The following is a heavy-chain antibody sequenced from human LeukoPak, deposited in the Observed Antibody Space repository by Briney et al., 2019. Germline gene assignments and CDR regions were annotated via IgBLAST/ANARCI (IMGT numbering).Heavy chain of an antibody. Sequence: PSETLSLTCTVSGGSISSYYWSWTRQPPGKGLEWIGYIYHSGTTNYNPSLKSRATISINTSKNQFSLKMSSVTAADTAVYYCARGYSSSWPYYYYMDVWGKGTTVTVSS. D-gene: IGHD6-13*01. J-gene: IGHJ6*03. CDR1: GGSISSYY. CDR3: ARGYSSSWPYYYYMDV. CDR2: IYHSGTT. V-gene: IGHV4-59*01.